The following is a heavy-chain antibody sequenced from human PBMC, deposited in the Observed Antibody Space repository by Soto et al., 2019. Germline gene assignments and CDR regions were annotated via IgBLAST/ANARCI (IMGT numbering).Heavy chain of an antibody. Sequence: PGGSLRLSCAASGFTFSSYSMNWVRQAPGKGLEWVSSISSSSSYIYYADSVKGRFTISRDNAKNSLYLQMNSLRAEDTAVYYCARVPRDIVVVVAAPEYYFDYWGQGTLVTVSS. CDR3: ARVPRDIVVVVAAPEYYFDY. CDR1: GFTFSSYS. V-gene: IGHV3-21*01. D-gene: IGHD2-15*01. J-gene: IGHJ4*02. CDR2: ISSSSSYI.